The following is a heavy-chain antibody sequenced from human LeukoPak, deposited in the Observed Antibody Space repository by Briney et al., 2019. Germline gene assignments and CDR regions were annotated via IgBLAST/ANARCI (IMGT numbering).Heavy chain of an antibody. V-gene: IGHV3-30-3*01. J-gene: IGHJ4*02. D-gene: IGHD2-15*01. CDR1: GFTFSSYA. CDR3: ARGYCSGGSCYDY. Sequence: GRSLRLSCAASGFTFSSYAMHWVRQAPGKGLEWVALISYDGSNKYYADSVKGRFTISRDNSKNTLYLQMNSLRAEDTAVSYCARGYCSGGSCYDYWGQGTLVTVSS. CDR2: ISYDGSNK.